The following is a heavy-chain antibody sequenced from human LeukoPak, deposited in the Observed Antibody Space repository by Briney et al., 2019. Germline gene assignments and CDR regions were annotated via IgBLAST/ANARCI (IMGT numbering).Heavy chain of an antibody. D-gene: IGHD6-13*01. CDR3: ARGYSSSWYYDDY. J-gene: IGHJ4*02. CDR2: ISYDGSNK. CDR1: GFTFGTYE. Sequence: GGSLRLSCAASGFTFGTYEMSWVRQAPGKGLEWVAVISYDGSNKYYADSVKGRFTISRDNPKNTLYLQMNSLRAEDTAVYYCARGYSSSWYYDDYWGQGTLVTVSS. V-gene: IGHV3-30-3*01.